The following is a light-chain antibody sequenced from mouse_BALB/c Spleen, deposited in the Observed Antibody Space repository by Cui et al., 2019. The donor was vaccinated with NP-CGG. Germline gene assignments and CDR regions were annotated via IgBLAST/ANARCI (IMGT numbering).Light chain of an antibody. CDR1: TGAVTTSNY. CDR3: ALWYSNHWV. V-gene: IGLV1*01. J-gene: IGLJ1*01. Sequence: QAVVTQESALTTSPGETVTFTCRSSTGAVTTSNYANWVQEQPDHLFTGLIGGTNNRAPGVPARFSGSLIGDKAALTITGAQTEDEAIYFCALWYSNHWVFGGGTKLTVL. CDR2: GTN.